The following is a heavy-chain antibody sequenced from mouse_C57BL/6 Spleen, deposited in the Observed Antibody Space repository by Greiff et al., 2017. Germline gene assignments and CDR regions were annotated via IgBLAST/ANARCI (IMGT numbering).Heavy chain of an antibody. D-gene: IGHD1-1*01. CDR3: ARGDYYCSSPFAY. Sequence: QVQLKESGAELMKPGASVKLSCKATGYTFTGYWIEWVKQRPGNGLEWIGEILPGSGSTNSNEKFKGKATFTADTSTTTAYMQRNSLTTEYSAIYYCARGDYYCSSPFAYWGQGTLVTVSA. J-gene: IGHJ3*01. CDR1: GYTFTGYW. CDR2: ILPGSGST. V-gene: IGHV1-9*01.